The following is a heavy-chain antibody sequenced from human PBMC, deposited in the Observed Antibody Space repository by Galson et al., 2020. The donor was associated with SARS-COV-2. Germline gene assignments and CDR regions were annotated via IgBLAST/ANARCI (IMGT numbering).Heavy chain of an antibody. J-gene: IGHJ5*02. CDR2: FYSRGSQVGYPIST. V-gene: IGHV4-61*01. D-gene: IGHD2-2*01. CDR1: GASVNTGTYY. CDR3: ARAVGPAGDQSGWFDP. Sequence: SETLSLTCTVSGASVNTGTYYWNWIRQPPGKGLEWIGYFYSRGSQVGYPISTNYNPSLKSRVTISVDRSKNQFSLKLSSVTAADSALYYCARAVGPAGDQSGWFDPWGRGTLVTGSS.